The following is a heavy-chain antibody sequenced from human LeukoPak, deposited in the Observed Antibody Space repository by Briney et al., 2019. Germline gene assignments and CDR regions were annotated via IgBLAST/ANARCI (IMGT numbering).Heavy chain of an antibody. J-gene: IGHJ4*02. CDR1: GFTFSNFD. V-gene: IGHV3-23*01. CDR2: ISDSGGGT. Sequence: GVSLRLSCAASGFTFSNFDMSWVRQAPGKGLEWVSTISDSGGGTYYADSVKGRFTISRDNSKNTLYLQLNSLRAEDTAVYYCTKDPLDYWGQGTLVTVSS. CDR3: TKDPLDY.